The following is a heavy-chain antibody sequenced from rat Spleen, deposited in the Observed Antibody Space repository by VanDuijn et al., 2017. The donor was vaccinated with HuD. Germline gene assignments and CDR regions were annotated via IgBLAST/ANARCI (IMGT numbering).Heavy chain of an antibody. Sequence: EVKLVESGGGLVQPGRSLKLSCAASGFNFNDYWMGWVRQAPGKGLEWIAEINKDSSTIKYIPSLKDKLTISRDNAQNTLYLQMSKLGSEDTAIYYCAREYTTDYYYFRLVMDAWGQGASVTVSS. V-gene: IGHV4-2*01. J-gene: IGHJ4*01. CDR3: AREYTTDYYYFRLVMDA. CDR1: GFNFNDYW. CDR2: INKDSSTI. D-gene: IGHD1-6*01.